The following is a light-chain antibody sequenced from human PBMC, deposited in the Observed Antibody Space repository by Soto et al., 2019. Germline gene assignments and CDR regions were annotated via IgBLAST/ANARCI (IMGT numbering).Light chain of an antibody. V-gene: IGKV1-5*01. J-gene: IGKJ1*01. CDR1: QSISSW. CDR2: DAS. Sequence: IQRTQSASTLAASGGGRVTGTCRASQSISSWLAWYQQKPGKAPKLLIYDASSLESGVPSRFSGSGSGTEFTLTISSLQTDDFARYYCQQYDSSSWTFGQGTKVDIK. CDR3: QQYDSSSWT.